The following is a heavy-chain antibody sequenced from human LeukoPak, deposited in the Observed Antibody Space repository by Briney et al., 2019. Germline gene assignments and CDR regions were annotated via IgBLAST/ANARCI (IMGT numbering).Heavy chain of an antibody. V-gene: IGHV6-1*01. CDR1: GDSVSTSSAA. CDR3: TRDRRGGIDC. J-gene: IGHJ4*02. CDR2: TYYRSKWQS. Sequence: SQTLSLTCAISGDSVSTSSAAWNWIRQSPSRGLEWLGRTYYRSKWQSDYAVSVQSRITINADTSKNQFSLQLNSVTPEDTAVYFCTRDRRGGIDCWGQGTLVTVSS. D-gene: IGHD2-15*01.